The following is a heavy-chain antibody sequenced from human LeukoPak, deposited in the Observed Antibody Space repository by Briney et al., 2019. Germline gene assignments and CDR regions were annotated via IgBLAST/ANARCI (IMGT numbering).Heavy chain of an antibody. CDR2: MNTNSGNT. V-gene: IGHV1-8*02. J-gene: IGHJ4*02. CDR1: GYTFTSYD. Sequence: GASVKVSCTAAGYTFTSYDINWVRQATGQGLEWMGWMNTNSGNTGYAQKFQGRVTMTRNTSISTAYMELSSLRSEDTAVYYCARGESGWHGLDFDYWGQGTRVTVS. D-gene: IGHD6-19*01. CDR3: ARGESGWHGLDFDY.